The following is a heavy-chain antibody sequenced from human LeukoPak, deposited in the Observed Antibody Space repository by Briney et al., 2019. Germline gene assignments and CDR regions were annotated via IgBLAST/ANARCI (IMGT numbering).Heavy chain of an antibody. CDR3: ARGVRNWKPHGDFDY. D-gene: IGHD1-1*01. Sequence: ASVKVSCKASGYTFTSYAMNWVRQAPGQGLEWMGWINTNTGNPTHAQGFTGRFVFSLDTSVSTAYLQISSLKAEDTAVYYCARGVRNWKPHGDFDYWGQGTLVTVSS. CDR1: GYTFTSYA. V-gene: IGHV7-4-1*02. J-gene: IGHJ4*02. CDR2: INTNTGNP.